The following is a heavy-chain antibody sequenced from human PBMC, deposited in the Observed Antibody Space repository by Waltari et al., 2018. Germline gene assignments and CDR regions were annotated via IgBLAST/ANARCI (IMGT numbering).Heavy chain of an antibody. CDR2: INHSGRT. J-gene: IGHJ5*02. D-gene: IGHD4-17*01. V-gene: IGHV4-34*01. CDR1: GESFSSYY. Sequence: QVQLQQWGAGLLKPSETLSLTCAVYGESFSSYYWNWIRQPPGKGLEWIGEINHSGRTNYHPSRKSRVAISVDTSKNQFSMKLSSVSAADTAIYYCARAPAGRLRTNWFDPWGQGTLVTVSP. CDR3: ARAPAGRLRTNWFDP.